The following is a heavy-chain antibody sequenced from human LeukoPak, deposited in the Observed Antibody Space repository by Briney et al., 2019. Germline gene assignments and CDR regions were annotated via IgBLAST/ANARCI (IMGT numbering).Heavy chain of an antibody. CDR3: VYGGSYYVA. J-gene: IGHJ5*02. CDR2: IKEDGSEK. CDR1: GFTFSSYW. V-gene: IGHV3-7*01. Sequence: GGSLRLSCAASGFTFSSYWMSWVRQAPGKGLEWVANIKEDGSEKYYVDSVKGRFTISRDNAKNSLYLQMNSLRPEDTAVYYCVYGGSYYVAWGQGTLVTVSS. D-gene: IGHD1-26*01.